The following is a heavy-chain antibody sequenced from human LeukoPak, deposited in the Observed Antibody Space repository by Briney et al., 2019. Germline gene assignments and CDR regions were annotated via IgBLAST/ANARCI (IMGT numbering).Heavy chain of an antibody. V-gene: IGHV4-4*07. Sequence: SETLSLTCTVSGGAIRSHYWNWIRQPAGKGLEWIGRIYSSGYTNDNPFLKSRITMSVDMSKNQFSLRLNSVTAAHTAVYYCARGEHSVDSWGQGMLVTVSS. D-gene: IGHD1/OR15-1a*01. CDR2: IYSSGYT. CDR1: GGAIRSHY. J-gene: IGHJ4*02. CDR3: ARGEHSVDS.